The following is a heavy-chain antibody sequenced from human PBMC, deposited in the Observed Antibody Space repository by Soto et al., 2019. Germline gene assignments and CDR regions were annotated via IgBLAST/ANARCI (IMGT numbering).Heavy chain of an antibody. CDR3: ARAPILVSVTLHENYFDS. CDR2: INPSTGST. V-gene: IGHV1-46*04. CDR1: GYTFTNYY. Sequence: ASVNVSCKASGYTFTNYYIHWVRQSPGQGLEWMGIINPSTGSTTYAQKLQGRVTIIADESTNTVYMELSNLRSADTGVYYCARAPILVSVTLHENYFDSWGQGTLVTVSS. D-gene: IGHD2-21*02. J-gene: IGHJ4*02.